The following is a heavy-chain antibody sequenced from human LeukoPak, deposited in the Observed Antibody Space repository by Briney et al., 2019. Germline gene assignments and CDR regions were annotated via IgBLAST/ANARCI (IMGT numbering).Heavy chain of an antibody. CDR3: ARTTSYYYYGMDV. J-gene: IGHJ6*02. CDR2: INHSGST. D-gene: IGHD1-1*01. Sequence: SETLSLTCAVYGGSFSGYYWSWIRQPPGKGLEWIGEINHSGSTNYNPSLKSRVTISVDTSENQFSLRLSSVTAADTAVYYCARTTSYYYYGMDVWGHGTPVTVSS. V-gene: IGHV4-34*01. CDR1: GGSFSGYY.